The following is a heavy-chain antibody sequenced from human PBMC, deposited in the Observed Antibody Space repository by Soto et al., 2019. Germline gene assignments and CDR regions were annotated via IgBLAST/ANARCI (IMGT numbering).Heavy chain of an antibody. CDR1: GGSISSYY. D-gene: IGHD3-16*02. Sequence: SETLSLTCTVSGGSISSYYWSWIRQPPGKGLEWIGYIYYSGSTNYNPSLKSRVTISVDTSKNQFSLKLSSVTAADTAVYYCARGGDYIWGSYRPPHMAVWGKGSTVTVSS. V-gene: IGHV4-59*01. CDR3: ARGGDYIWGSYRPPHMAV. CDR2: IYYSGST. J-gene: IGHJ6*03.